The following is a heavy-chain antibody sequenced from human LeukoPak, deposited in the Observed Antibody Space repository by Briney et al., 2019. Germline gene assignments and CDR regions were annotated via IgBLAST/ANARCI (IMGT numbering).Heavy chain of an antibody. CDR1: GGSFSSYS. CDR2: IIEKGNA. J-gene: IGHJ2*01. D-gene: IGHD3-10*01. CDR3: ARGYYPPRWYFDL. Sequence: SETLSITCALYGGSFSSYSWSWTWIRQTPEKGLEWIGEIIEKGNANYNPSLKSRVTIDLDTSKNHFSLKLTSMTAADTAMYYCARGYYPPRWYFDLWGRGTLVTVSS. V-gene: IGHV4-34*01.